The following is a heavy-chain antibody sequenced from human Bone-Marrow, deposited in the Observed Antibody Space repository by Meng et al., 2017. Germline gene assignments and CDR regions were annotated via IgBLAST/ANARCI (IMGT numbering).Heavy chain of an antibody. J-gene: IGHJ3*02. D-gene: IGHD2-21*02. CDR2: IWYDGSNK. V-gene: IGHV3-33*08. CDR3: ARGSPPAYCGGDCYSTLPDI. Sequence: GESLKISCAASGFTFSSYSMNWVRQAPGKGLEWVAVIWYDGSNKYYADSVKGRFTISRDNSKNTLYLQMNSLRAEDTAVYYCARGSPPAYCGGDCYSTLPDIWGQGTMVTVSS. CDR1: GFTFSSYS.